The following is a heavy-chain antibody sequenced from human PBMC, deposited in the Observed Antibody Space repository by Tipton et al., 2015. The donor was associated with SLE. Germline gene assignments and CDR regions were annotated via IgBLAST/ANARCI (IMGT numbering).Heavy chain of an antibody. CDR3: VRGVRVRFLQWSPGWFDP. CDR1: GFTVSSHY. D-gene: IGHD3-3*01. J-gene: IGHJ5*02. Sequence: SLRLSCAASGFTVSSHYMSWVRQAPGKGLEWVSVMYSGDSTYSADSVKGRFSISIDNSKNTLYLQMNSLRVEDTALYYCVRGVRVRFLQWSPGWFDPWGQGIPVTVSS. V-gene: IGHV3-66*01. CDR2: MYSGDST.